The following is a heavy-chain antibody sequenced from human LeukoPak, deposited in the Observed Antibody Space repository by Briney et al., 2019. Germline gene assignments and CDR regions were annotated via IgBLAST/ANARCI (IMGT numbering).Heavy chain of an antibody. J-gene: IGHJ4*02. V-gene: IGHV1-3*01. CDR3: ARGVGYGDYVGVFDY. CDR1: GYTFTCYA. Sequence: GASVKVSCKASGYTFTCYAMHWVRQAPGQRLEWMGWINAGNGNTKYSQKFQGRVTITRDTSASTAYMELSSLRSEDTAVYYCARGVGYGDYVGVFDYWGQGTLVTVSS. CDR2: INAGNGNT. D-gene: IGHD4-17*01.